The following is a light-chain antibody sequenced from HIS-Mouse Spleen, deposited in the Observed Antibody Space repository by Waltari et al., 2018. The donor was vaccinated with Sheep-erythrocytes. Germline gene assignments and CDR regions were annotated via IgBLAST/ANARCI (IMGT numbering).Light chain of an antibody. CDR2: DVS. V-gene: IGLV2-11*01. J-gene: IGLJ1*01. CDR1: SSDVGGYNY. CDR3: CSYAGSYNHV. Sequence: QSALTQPRSVSGSPGQSVTISCTGTSSDVGGYNYVSWYQQHPGKAPKLMIYDVSKRPEVVPVRFSGSKSGKTASLTISGLQAEDEADYYCCSYAGSYNHVFATGTKVTVL.